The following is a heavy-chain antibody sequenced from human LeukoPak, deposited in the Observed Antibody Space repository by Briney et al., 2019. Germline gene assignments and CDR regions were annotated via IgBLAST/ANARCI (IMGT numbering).Heavy chain of an antibody. Sequence: PSETLSLTCIVSGGSITDGTFYWGWTRQSPGKGLEWIGTIHHSGSTFYNPSLQGRVTISVATSKNQFSLKLSSVTAADTPVYYCATAGILATGDDFYGWG. CDR3: ATAGILATGDDFYG. CDR1: GGSITDGTFY. CDR2: IHHSGST. V-gene: IGHV4-39*07. D-gene: IGHD5-12*01. J-gene: IGHJ6*02.